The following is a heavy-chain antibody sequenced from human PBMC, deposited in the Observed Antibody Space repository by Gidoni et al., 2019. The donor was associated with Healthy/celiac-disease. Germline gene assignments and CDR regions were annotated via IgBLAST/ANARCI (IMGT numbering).Heavy chain of an antibody. J-gene: IGHJ6*02. CDR2: SSWSGGST. CDR1: GFTLRSYA. V-gene: IGHV3-23*04. Sequence: EVQLVESGGGLVHPGGSLRLPCAASGFTLRSYAMSWVRHAPGKGRGWVSASSWSGGSTYYADSVKGRFTISRDNSKNTLYLQMNSLRAEDTAVYYCAKVPRPYYYYGMDVWGQGTTVTVSS. CDR3: AKVPRPYYYYGMDV.